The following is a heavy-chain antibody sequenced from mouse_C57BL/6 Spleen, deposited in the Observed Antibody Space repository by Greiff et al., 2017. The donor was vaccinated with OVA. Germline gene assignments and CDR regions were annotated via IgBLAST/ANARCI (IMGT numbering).Heavy chain of an antibody. CDR2: ISDGGSYT. CDR1: GFTFSSYA. J-gene: IGHJ2*01. Sequence: EVKLVESGGGLVKPGGSLKLSCAASGFTFSSYAMSWVRQTPEKRLEWVATISDGGSYTYYPDNVKGRFTISRDNAKNNLYLQMSHLKSEDTAMYYCARDYYGSHFDYWGQGTTLTVSS. CDR3: ARDYYGSHFDY. V-gene: IGHV5-4*03. D-gene: IGHD1-1*01.